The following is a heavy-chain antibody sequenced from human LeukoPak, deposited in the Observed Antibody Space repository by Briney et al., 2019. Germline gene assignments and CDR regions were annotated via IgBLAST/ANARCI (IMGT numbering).Heavy chain of an antibody. Sequence: PSETLSLTCTISGGSITSGDFYWGWIRQPPGKGLEWIGHIYNAEIAYYNPSLKSRAAISVDTSKNQFSLKLTSVTAADTAVCFCARRSGAVDYWGQGTLLTVSS. V-gene: IGHV4-30-4*08. CDR3: ARRSGAVDY. D-gene: IGHD6-19*01. CDR2: IYNAEIA. J-gene: IGHJ4*02. CDR1: GGSITSGDFY.